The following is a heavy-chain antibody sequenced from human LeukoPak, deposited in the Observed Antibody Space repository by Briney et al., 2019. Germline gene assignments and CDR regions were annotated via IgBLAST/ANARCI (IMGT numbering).Heavy chain of an antibody. V-gene: IGHV1-18*01. J-gene: IGHJ5*02. CDR1: GYTFTSYG. CDR3: ARVHGLGRQGQNWFDP. Sequence: ASVKVSCKASGYTFTSYGISWVRQAPGQGLEWMGWISAYNGNTNYAQKLQGRVTMTRDTSISTAYMELSRLRSDDTAVYYCARVHGLGRQGQNWFDPWGQGTLVTVSS. CDR2: ISAYNGNT. D-gene: IGHD3/OR15-3a*01.